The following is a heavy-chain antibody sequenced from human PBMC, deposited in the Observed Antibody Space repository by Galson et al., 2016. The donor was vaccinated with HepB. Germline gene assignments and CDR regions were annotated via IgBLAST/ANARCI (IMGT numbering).Heavy chain of an antibody. D-gene: IGHD1-1*01. J-gene: IGHJ6*02. CDR1: GFTFSSYW. Sequence: SLRLSCAASGFTFSSYWMNWVRQAPGKGLEWVANIKQDESEENSVDSVKGRFTNSRDNAKKSVYLQLNRLRVEDTAVYYCTGTPGLYYYYSGLDVWGQGNTVTVSS. CDR2: IKQDESEE. CDR3: TGTPGLYYYYSGLDV. V-gene: IGHV3-7*03.